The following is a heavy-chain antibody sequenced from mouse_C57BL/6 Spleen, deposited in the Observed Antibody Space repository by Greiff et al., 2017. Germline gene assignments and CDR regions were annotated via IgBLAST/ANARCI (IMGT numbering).Heavy chain of an antibody. CDR1: GYPVNSYW. CDR2: IYPSDSET. V-gene: IGHV1-61*01. CDR3: AITTAGNWYFDV. J-gene: IGHJ1*03. D-gene: IGHD1-2*01. Sequence: VQLQQPMAELVRPGSSVKLSCKASGYPVNSYWVDLVKPRPGQGLEWIGNIYPSDSETHYNQKFKDKATLTVDKSSSTAYMQLSSLTSEDSAVYYCAITTAGNWYFDVWGTGTTVTVSS.